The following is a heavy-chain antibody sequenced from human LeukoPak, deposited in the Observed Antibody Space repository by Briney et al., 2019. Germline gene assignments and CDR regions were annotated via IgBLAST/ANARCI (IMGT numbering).Heavy chain of an antibody. CDR1: GFTFSSYS. J-gene: IGHJ6*02. V-gene: IGHV3-21*01. Sequence: GGSLRLSCAASGFTFSSYSMNWVRQAPGKGLEWVSSISSSSSYIYYADSVKGRFTISRDNAKNSLYLQMNSLRAEDTAEYYCARVSTVRLSSGYLPYYGMDVWGQGTTVTVSS. CDR3: ARVSTVRLSSGYLPYYGMDV. D-gene: IGHD3-22*01. CDR2: ISSSSSYI.